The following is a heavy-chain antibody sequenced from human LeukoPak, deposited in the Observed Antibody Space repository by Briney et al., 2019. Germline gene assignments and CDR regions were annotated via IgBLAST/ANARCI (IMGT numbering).Heavy chain of an antibody. CDR1: GGSIISGCYY. D-gene: IGHD3-10*01. J-gene: IGHJ5*02. CDR3: ARGSRWRFGEFSGFNWFDP. Sequence: PSQTLSLTCTVSGGSIISGCYYWSWIRQPAGKGLEWIGRIYTSGSTKYNPSLKSRVTISVDTSKNQFSLKLSSVTAADTAVYYCARGSRWRFGEFSGFNWFDPWGQGTLVTVSS. CDR2: IYTSGST. V-gene: IGHV4-61*02.